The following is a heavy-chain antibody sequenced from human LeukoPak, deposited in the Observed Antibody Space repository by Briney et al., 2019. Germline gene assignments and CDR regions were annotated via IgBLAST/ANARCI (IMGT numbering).Heavy chain of an antibody. CDR1: GFTFSSYG. Sequence: PGGSLRLSCAASGFTFSSYGMHWVRQAPGKGLEWMAVISYDGSNKFYADSVKGRFTISRDNSKNTLFLQMNSLRAEDTAVYYCAKSALGEIDYYGMDVWGQGTTVSVPS. J-gene: IGHJ6*02. V-gene: IGHV3-30*18. CDR3: AKSALGEIDYYGMDV. D-gene: IGHD3-16*01. CDR2: ISYDGSNK.